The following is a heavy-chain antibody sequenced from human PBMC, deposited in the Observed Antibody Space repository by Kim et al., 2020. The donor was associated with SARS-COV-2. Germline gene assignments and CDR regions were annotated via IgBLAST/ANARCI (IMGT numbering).Heavy chain of an antibody. D-gene: IGHD3-16*01. CDR2: INHSGST. CDR3: ARGANPNHTLGEKYNWFDP. V-gene: IGHV4-34*01. Sequence: SETLSLTCAVYGGSFSGYYWSWIRQPPGKGLEWIGEINHSGSTNYNPSLKSRVTISVDTSKNQFSLKLSSVTAADTAVYYCARGANPNHTLGEKYNWFDPWGQGTLVTVSS. J-gene: IGHJ5*02. CDR1: GGSFSGYY.